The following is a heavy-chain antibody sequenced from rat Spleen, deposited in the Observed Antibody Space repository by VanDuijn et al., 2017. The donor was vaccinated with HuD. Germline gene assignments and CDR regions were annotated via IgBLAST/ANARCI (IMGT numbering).Heavy chain of an antibody. Sequence: QVQLKESGPGLVQPSQTLSLTCTVSGFSLTSNSVSWVRQPPGKGLEWMGAIWSGGSTDYNSALESRLSISRDTSKSQVFLKMNSLQTEDIATYYCARDVANYYGGTYGIMAAWGQGASVTVSS. V-gene: IGHV2-15*01. CDR1: GFSLTSNS. D-gene: IGHD1-12*02. CDR3: ARDVANYYGGTYGIMAA. CDR2: IWSGGST. J-gene: IGHJ4*01.